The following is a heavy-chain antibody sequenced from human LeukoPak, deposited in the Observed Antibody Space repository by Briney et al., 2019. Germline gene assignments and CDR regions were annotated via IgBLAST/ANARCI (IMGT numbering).Heavy chain of an antibody. CDR2: ISSSSSYI. CDR3: AREGTTVTHDGAFDI. J-gene: IGHJ3*02. V-gene: IGHV3-21*01. D-gene: IGHD4-17*01. CDR1: GFTFSSYS. Sequence: PGGSLRLSCAASGFTFSSYSMNWVRQAPGKGLEWVSSISSSSSYIYYADSVKGRFTISRDNAKNSLYLQMNSLRAEDTAVYYCAREGTTVTHDGAFDIWGQGTMVTVSS.